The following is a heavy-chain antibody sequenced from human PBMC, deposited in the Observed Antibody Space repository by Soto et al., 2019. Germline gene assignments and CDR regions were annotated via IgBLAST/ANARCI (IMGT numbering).Heavy chain of an antibody. J-gene: IGHJ4*02. V-gene: IGHV1-69*06. D-gene: IGHD3-22*01. Sequence: ASVKVSCKASGGTFSSYAISWVRQAPGQGLEWMGGIIPIFGTANYAQKFQGRVTITADKSTSTAYMELSSLRSEDTAVYYCASTPDSSGYYYVVWGQGTLVTVSS. CDR3: ASTPDSSGYYYVV. CDR2: IIPIFGTA. CDR1: GGTFSSYA.